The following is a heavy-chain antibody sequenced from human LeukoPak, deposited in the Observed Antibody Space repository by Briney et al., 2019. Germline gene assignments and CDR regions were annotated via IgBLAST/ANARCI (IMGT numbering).Heavy chain of an antibody. Sequence: SVKVSCKASGGTFSSYAISWVRQAPEQGLEWMGGIIPIFGTANYAQKFQGRVTITADESTSTAYMELSSLRSEDTAVYYCATDIPFHYDSSGYRWGQGTLVTVSS. J-gene: IGHJ4*02. D-gene: IGHD3-22*01. CDR1: GGTFSSYA. CDR2: IIPIFGTA. CDR3: ATDIPFHYDSSGYR. V-gene: IGHV1-69*13.